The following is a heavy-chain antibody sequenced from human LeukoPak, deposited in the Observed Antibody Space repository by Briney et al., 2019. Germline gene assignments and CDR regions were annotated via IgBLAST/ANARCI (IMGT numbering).Heavy chain of an antibody. CDR1: GYIFTSYY. V-gene: IGHV1-2*06. CDR2: INPNSDVT. CDR3: ARGLVGATTSGWFDP. J-gene: IGHJ5*02. D-gene: IGHD1-26*01. Sequence: ASVKVSCKASGYIFTSYYIQWVRQAPGQGLEWMGRINPNSDVTNYTQKFQGRVTMTSDTSISTAYMELSRLRSDDTAVYYCARGLVGATTSGWFDPWGQGTLVTVSS.